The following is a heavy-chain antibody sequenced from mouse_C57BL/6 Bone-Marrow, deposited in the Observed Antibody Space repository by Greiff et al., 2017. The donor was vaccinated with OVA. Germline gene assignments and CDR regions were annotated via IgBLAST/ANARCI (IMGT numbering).Heavy chain of an antibody. CDR2: IYPGDGDT. Sequence: LVESGPELVKPGASVKISCKASGYAFSSSWMNWVKQRPGKGLEWIGRIYPGDGDTNYNGKFKGKATLTADKSSSTAYMQLSSLTSEDSAVYFCARSRNPWFAYWGQGTLVTVSA. CDR1: GYAFSSSW. V-gene: IGHV1-82*01. CDR3: ARSRNPWFAY. J-gene: IGHJ3*01.